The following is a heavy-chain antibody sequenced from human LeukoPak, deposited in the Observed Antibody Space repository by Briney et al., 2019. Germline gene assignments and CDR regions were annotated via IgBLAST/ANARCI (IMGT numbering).Heavy chain of an antibody. J-gene: IGHJ3*02. CDR2: INWNGGST. CDR1: GFTFDDYG. Sequence: RTWGSLRLSCAASGFTFDDYGMSWVSQAPGKGLEWVSGINWNGGSTGYADSVKGRFTISRDNAKNSLYLQMNSLRAEDTALYYCARRDIVVVPAAIFGAFDIWGQGTMVTVSS. D-gene: IGHD2-2*02. V-gene: IGHV3-20*04. CDR3: ARRDIVVVPAAIFGAFDI.